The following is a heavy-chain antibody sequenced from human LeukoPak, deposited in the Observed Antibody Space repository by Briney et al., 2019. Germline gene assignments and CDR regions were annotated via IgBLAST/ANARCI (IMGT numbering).Heavy chain of an antibody. Sequence: SGALSLTGAVTGASITNEEFFWGWIRQPPGEGLGWDWAISSSGTTYYSPSLRSRLTISVDTSKNHFSLKLTSVTAADTAVYYCVAEVEAADSPLGHLNFDSWGQGILASVSS. CDR3: VAEVEAADSPLGHLNFDS. J-gene: IGHJ4*02. V-gene: IGHV4-39*02. CDR2: ISSSGTT. D-gene: IGHD7-27*01. CDR1: GASITNEEFF.